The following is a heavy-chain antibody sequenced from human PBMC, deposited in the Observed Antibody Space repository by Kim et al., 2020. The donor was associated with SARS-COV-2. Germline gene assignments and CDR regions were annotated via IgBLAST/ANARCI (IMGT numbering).Heavy chain of an antibody. V-gene: IGHV3-33*01. D-gene: IGHD2-2*01. Sequence: GGSLRLSCAASGFTFSSYGMHWVRQAPGKGLEWVAVIWYDGSNKYYADSVKGRFTISRDNSKNTLYLQMNSLRAEDTAVYYGARDGAYQLPSVNWFDPWGQGTLVTVSS. CDR2: IWYDGSNK. CDR3: ARDGAYQLPSVNWFDP. CDR1: GFTFSSYG. J-gene: IGHJ5*02.